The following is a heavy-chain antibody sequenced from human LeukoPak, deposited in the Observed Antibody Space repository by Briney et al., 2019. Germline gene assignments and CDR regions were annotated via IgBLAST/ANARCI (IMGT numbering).Heavy chain of an antibody. Sequence: ASVKVSCKASGDTFISYAISWVRQAPGPGLEWMGGIIPLFDTRKSAQNFQGRLTITPDESTSTAYMELSSLRSDDTAVYYCATFRLRLRGIPIHHHAYDIWGQGTLVTVSS. CDR2: IIPLFDTR. CDR1: GDTFISYA. CDR3: ATFRLRLRGIPIHHHAYDI. J-gene: IGHJ3*02. D-gene: IGHD3-10*01. V-gene: IGHV1-69*13.